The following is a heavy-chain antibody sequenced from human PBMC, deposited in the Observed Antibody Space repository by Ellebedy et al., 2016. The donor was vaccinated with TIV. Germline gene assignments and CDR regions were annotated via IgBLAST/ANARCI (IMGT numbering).Heavy chain of an antibody. V-gene: IGHV3-48*01. CDR2: ISSSSGTI. J-gene: IGHJ6*02. Sequence: GESLKISCAASGFTFNSYSMNWVRQAPGKGLEWVSYISSSSGTIYYADSVKGRFTISRDNAKNSLYLQMNSLRAEDTAVYYCARDPGYYYYGMDVWGQGTTVTVSS. CDR3: ARDPGYYYYGMDV. CDR1: GFTFNSYS.